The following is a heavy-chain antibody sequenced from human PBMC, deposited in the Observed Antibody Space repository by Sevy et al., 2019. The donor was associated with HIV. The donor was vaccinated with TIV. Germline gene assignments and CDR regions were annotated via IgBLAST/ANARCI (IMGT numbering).Heavy chain of an antibody. D-gene: IGHD6-6*01. Sequence: GGSLRLSCAASGFTFDDYAMHWVRQAPGKGLEWVSGISWNSDNIDYADSVKGRFTISRDNAKNSLYLQMNSLRAEDTAFYFCAKDTPPYSSSAIFDYWGQGTLVTVSS. CDR2: ISWNSDNI. CDR3: AKDTPPYSSSAIFDY. CDR1: GFTFDDYA. J-gene: IGHJ4*02. V-gene: IGHV3-9*01.